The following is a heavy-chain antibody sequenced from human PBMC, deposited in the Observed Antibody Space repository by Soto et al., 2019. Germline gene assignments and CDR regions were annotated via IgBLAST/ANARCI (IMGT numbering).Heavy chain of an antibody. J-gene: IGHJ6*03. Sequence: PSETLSLTCTVSGGSISSYYWSWIRQPPGQGLEWIGYIYYSGSTNYNPSLKSRVTISVDTSKNQFSLKLSSVTAADTAVYYCARKWRELEPKSQDYYYYYMDVWGKGTTVTVSS. CDR1: GGSISSYY. CDR3: ARKWRELEPKSQDYYYYYMDV. D-gene: IGHD1-1*01. V-gene: IGHV4-59*08. CDR2: IYYSGST.